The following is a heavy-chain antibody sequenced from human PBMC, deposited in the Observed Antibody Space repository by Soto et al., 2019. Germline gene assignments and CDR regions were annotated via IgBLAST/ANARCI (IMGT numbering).Heavy chain of an antibody. Sequence: MQLVESGGGFVQPGRSLTLSCAASGFTFDDHAMHWVRQPPGKGLEWVSGINWNSATIDYAASVKGRFTISRDNAKNSVCLQMSGLRDEDTALYLCAKASQLDFWSAYRYFDFWGQGALVIVSS. CDR3: AKASQLDFWSAYRYFDF. V-gene: IGHV3-9*01. CDR1: GFTFDDHA. J-gene: IGHJ4*02. CDR2: INWNSATI. D-gene: IGHD3-3*01.